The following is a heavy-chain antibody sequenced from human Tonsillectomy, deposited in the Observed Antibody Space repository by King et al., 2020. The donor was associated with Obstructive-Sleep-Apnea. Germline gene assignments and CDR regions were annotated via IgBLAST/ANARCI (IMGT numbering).Heavy chain of an antibody. Sequence: QLVQSGTEVKKPGESLKISCNGSGYSFSNYWIGWVRQMPGKGLEWMGSVVPYDSETKYSPSFQGQVTISVDKSSTNAYLQWASLEASDTAIYYCARRGFPYHDNSGFYFSFDLWGQGTRVTVSS. V-gene: IGHV5-51*01. CDR2: VVPYDSET. D-gene: IGHD3-22*01. CDR3: ARRGFPYHDNSGFYFSFDL. CDR1: GYSFSNYW. J-gene: IGHJ4*02.